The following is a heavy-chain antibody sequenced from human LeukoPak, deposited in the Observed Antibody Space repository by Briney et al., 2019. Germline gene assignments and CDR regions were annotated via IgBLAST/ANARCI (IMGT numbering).Heavy chain of an antibody. Sequence: GGSLRLSCVASGFTFSSCSMTWVRQAPGKGLECVSTITPTADWTFYADSVKGRFSISRDNSKNTVYLRMNSLRAEDTAVYYCTRGPGRSSSPYYGMDVWGQGTTVTVSS. CDR3: TRGPGRSSSPYYGMDV. V-gene: IGHV3-23*01. CDR1: GFTFSSCS. CDR2: ITPTADWT. J-gene: IGHJ6*02. D-gene: IGHD6-6*01.